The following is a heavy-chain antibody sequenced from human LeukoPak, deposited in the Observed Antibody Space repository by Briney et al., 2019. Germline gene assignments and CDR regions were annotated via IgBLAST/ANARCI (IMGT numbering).Heavy chain of an antibody. CDR1: GFTFDDYG. CDR3: ARTSYGDYAEWFDP. V-gene: IGHV3-20*04. CDR2: INWNGGST. Sequence: GGSLRLSCAASGFTFDDYGMSWVRQAPGKGLEWVSGINWNGGSTGYADSVKGRFAISRDNAKNSLYLQMNSLRAEDTALYYCARTSYGDYAEWFDPWGQGTLVTVSS. D-gene: IGHD4-17*01. J-gene: IGHJ5*02.